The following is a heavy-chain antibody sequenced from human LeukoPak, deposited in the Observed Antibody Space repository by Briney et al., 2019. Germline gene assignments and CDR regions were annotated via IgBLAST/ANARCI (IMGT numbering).Heavy chain of an antibody. CDR3: ATSPPPRIAARRDYYYYYYMDV. J-gene: IGHJ6*03. CDR1: GGSISSYY. Sequence: SETLSLTCTVSGGSISSYYWSWIRQPPGKGLEWIGYIYYSGSTNYNPSLKSRVTISVDTSKNQFSLKLSSVTAADTAVYYCATSPPPRIAARRDYYYYYYMDVWGKGTTVTVSS. V-gene: IGHV4-59*01. D-gene: IGHD6-6*01. CDR2: IYYSGST.